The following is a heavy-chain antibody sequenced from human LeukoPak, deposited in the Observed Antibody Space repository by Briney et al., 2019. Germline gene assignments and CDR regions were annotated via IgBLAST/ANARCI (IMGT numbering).Heavy chain of an antibody. CDR1: GYTFTSYD. J-gene: IGHJ5*02. V-gene: IGHV1-8*01. CDR3: ARGRKSIAAELKNWFDP. CDR2: MNPNSGNT. D-gene: IGHD6-13*01. Sequence: ASVKVSCKASGYTFTSYDINWVRQATGQGLEWMGWMNPNSGNTGYAQKFQGRVTMTRNTSISTAYMELSSLRSEDTAVYYCARGRKSIAAELKNWFDPWGQGTLVTVSS.